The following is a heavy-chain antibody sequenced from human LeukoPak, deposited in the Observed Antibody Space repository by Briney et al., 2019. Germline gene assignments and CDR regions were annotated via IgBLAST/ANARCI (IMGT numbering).Heavy chain of an antibody. V-gene: IGHV3-48*04. Sequence: PGGSLRLSCAASGFTFSSYSMNWVRQAPGKGLEWVSYISSSSSTIYYADSVKGRFTISRDNAKNSLYLQMNSLRAEDTAVYYCARDAKPYSSSCTFDYWGQGTLVTVSS. J-gene: IGHJ4*02. CDR3: ARDAKPYSSSCTFDY. CDR2: ISSSSSTI. D-gene: IGHD6-13*01. CDR1: GFTFSSYS.